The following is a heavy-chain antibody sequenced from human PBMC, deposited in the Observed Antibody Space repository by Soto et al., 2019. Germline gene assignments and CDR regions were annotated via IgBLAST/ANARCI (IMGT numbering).Heavy chain of an antibody. Sequence: PXGSLRLSFSASGFTFSSYSMHWVRQAPGKGLEYVSVIRVNGDPPFYADSVKGRFTISRDNSKDTLYLQMSSLSADDTAVYYCVKSRGGNNFDFFDWGQGALVTVSS. CDR1: GFTFSSYS. J-gene: IGHJ4*02. D-gene: IGHD5-12*01. CDR2: IRVNGDPP. CDR3: VKSRGGNNFDFFD. V-gene: IGHV3-64D*06.